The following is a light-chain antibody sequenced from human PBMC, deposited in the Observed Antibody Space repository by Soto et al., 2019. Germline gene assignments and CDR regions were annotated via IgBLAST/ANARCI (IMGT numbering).Light chain of an antibody. CDR3: MQALQTPLT. V-gene: IGKV2-28*01. Sequence: DIVMTQSPLSLPVTPGEPASISCRSSQSLLHSNGYNYFDWYLQKPGQSPQLLIYLGSNRASGVPDRFSGSGSGTEFTLKISRVEAEDVGVYYCMQALQTPLTFGGGTKVEIK. CDR2: LGS. CDR1: QSLLHSNGYNY. J-gene: IGKJ4*01.